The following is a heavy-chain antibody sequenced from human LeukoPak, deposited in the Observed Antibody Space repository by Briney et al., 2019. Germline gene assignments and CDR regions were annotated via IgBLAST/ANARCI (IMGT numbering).Heavy chain of an antibody. V-gene: IGHV3-21*01. CDR1: GFTFSNYG. Sequence: GGSLRLSCAASGFTFSNYGMNWVRQAPGKGLEWVSSISSSSSSIYYADSLKGRFTISRDNAKTSLYLQMNSLRAEDTAVYYCARGAVAGTNYYNWFDPWGQGTLVTVSS. J-gene: IGHJ5*02. CDR2: ISSSSSSI. CDR3: ARGAVAGTNYYNWFDP. D-gene: IGHD6-19*01.